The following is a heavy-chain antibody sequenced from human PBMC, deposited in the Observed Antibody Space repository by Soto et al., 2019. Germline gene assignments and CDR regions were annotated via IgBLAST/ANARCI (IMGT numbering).Heavy chain of an antibody. Sequence: ASGKVCCKASGYTFTRYAMHWVRQAPGRRLEWMGWINAGNGNTKYSQKFQGRVTITRDTSASTAYMELSSLRSEDTAVYYCARDGCSSTSCFSNWFDPWGQGTLVTVSS. V-gene: IGHV1-3*01. D-gene: IGHD2-2*01. CDR2: INAGNGNT. CDR1: GYTFTRYA. J-gene: IGHJ5*02. CDR3: ARDGCSSTSCFSNWFDP.